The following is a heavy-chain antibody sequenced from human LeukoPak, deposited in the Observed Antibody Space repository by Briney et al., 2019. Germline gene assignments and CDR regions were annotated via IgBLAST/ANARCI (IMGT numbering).Heavy chain of an antibody. Sequence: GGSLRLSCAASGFSVSSNYMNWVRQAPGKGLEWVSAIYTGGTTYYADSVKGRFTISRDNSKNTLYLQMNSLRAEDTAVYYCARDKLGSGYSSDFDYWGREPWSPSPQ. D-gene: IGHD6-19*01. CDR1: GFSVSSNY. CDR3: ARDKLGSGYSSDFDY. V-gene: IGHV3-66*02. CDR2: IYTGGTT. J-gene: IGHJ4*02.